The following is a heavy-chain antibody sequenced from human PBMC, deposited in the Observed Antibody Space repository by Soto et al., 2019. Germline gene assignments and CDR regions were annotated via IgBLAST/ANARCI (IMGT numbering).Heavy chain of an antibody. Sequence: QAQLVESGGGVVQPGTSLRLSCAVSGLRFSDYVMHWVRQAPGQGLEWVAIIWYDPNKTYYADSVKGRFTISRDNSKNTLYLQMDSLRVDDTAVYYCATDGPGSGRHFGVYWGQGTLVTVSS. CDR1: GLRFSDYV. CDR2: IWYDPNKT. V-gene: IGHV3-33*03. D-gene: IGHD6-19*01. CDR3: ATDGPGSGRHFGVY. J-gene: IGHJ4*02.